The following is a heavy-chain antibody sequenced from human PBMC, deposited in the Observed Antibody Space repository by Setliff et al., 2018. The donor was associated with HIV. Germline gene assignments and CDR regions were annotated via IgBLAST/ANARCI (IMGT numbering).Heavy chain of an antibody. CDR2: VDTARGQP. CDR3: ARDGPPFTVTMLDS. V-gene: IGHV1-3*04. J-gene: IGHJ4*02. CDR1: GYTFTDDA. D-gene: IGHD4-17*01. Sequence: AVKVSCKASGYTFTDDAIHWLRQAPGQRPECMGWVDTARGQPTYSKNFQGRVTFSADRATNTVYLELTNLKSQDAAVYFCARDGPPFTVTMLDSWGKGTLVTVSS.